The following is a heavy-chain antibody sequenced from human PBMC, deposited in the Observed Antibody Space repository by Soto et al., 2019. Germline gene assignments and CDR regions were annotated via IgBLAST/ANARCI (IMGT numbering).Heavy chain of an antibody. D-gene: IGHD4-17*01. J-gene: IGHJ5*02. Sequence: ASVKVSCKASGYTFTSYGISWVRQAPGQGLEWMGWISAYNGNTNYAQKLQGRVTMTTDTSTSTAYMALRSLRSDDTAGYYCARGATVTTSSWFDPWGQGTLVTVSS. CDR2: ISAYNGNT. CDR1: GYTFTSYG. CDR3: ARGATVTTSSWFDP. V-gene: IGHV1-18*01.